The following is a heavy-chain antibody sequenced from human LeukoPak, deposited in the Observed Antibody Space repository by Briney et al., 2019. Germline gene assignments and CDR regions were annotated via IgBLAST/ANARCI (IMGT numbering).Heavy chain of an antibody. D-gene: IGHD6-13*01. V-gene: IGHV4-39*07. CDR2: IYYSGST. CDR1: GGSISSSSYY. Sequence: SETLSLTCTVSGGSISSSSYYWGWIRQPPGKGLEWIGSIYYSGSTYYNPSLKSRVTISVDTSKNQFSLKLSSVTAADTAVYYCARDRTIAAAGTSRWFDPWGQGTLVTVSS. J-gene: IGHJ5*02. CDR3: ARDRTIAAAGTSRWFDP.